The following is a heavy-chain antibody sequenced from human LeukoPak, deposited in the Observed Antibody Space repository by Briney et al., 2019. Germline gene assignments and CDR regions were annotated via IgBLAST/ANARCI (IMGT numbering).Heavy chain of an antibody. J-gene: IGHJ6*02. CDR3: AREGVGYYGMDV. V-gene: IGHV1-18*01. CDR2: ISAYNGNT. CDR1: GYTFTTYG. D-gene: IGHD2-15*01. Sequence: ASVKVSCKTSGYTFTTYGISWVRQAPGQGLEWMGWISAYNGNTDYAQKLQGRVTMTTDTFTSTAYMELRSLRSDDTAVYYCAREGVGYYGMDVWGQGTTVTVSS.